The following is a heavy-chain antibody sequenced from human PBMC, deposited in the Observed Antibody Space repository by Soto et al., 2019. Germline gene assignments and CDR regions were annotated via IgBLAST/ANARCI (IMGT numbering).Heavy chain of an antibody. D-gene: IGHD2-15*01. CDR2: LNAGNDNT. CDR3: ARGESVVGDY. V-gene: IGHV1-3*01. Sequence: VSVKVSCKASGYTFTPYVMYWVRQAPGQRLEWMGWLNAGNDNTEYSQKLQGRVTITRDTSASTAYMELSSLRSEDTAVYYCARGESVVGDYWGQGTLVTVSS. CDR1: GYTFTPYV. J-gene: IGHJ4*02.